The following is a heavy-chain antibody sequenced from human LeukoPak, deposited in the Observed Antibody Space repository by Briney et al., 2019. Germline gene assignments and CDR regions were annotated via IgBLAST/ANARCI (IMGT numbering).Heavy chain of an antibody. CDR1: GVTVTSSY. J-gene: IGHJ4*02. CDR2: IYSGGDT. CDR3: ARGNTGYNSNWGRDFDC. V-gene: IGHV3-66*01. D-gene: IGHD4-11*01. Sequence: GGSLRLSCEVSGVTVTSSYMSWVRQAPGKGLEWVSVIYSGGDTYYAGSVKGRCTVSRDISKNTLYLQMNSLRAEDTAVYYCARGNTGYNSNWGRDFDCWGQGTLVTVSS.